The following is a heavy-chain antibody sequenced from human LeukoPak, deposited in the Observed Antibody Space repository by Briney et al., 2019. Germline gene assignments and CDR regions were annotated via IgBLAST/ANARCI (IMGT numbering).Heavy chain of an antibody. V-gene: IGHV3-21*01. D-gene: IGHD3-3*01. CDR1: GFTFSSYW. Sequence: GGSLRLSCAASGFTFSSYWMHWVRQAPGKGLEWVSSISSSSSYIYYADSVKGRFTISRDNAKNSLYLQMNSLRAEDTAVYYCARVRSDSHYDFWSGYYYMDVWGKGTTVTVSS. J-gene: IGHJ6*03. CDR3: ARVRSDSHYDFWSGYYYMDV. CDR2: ISSSSSYI.